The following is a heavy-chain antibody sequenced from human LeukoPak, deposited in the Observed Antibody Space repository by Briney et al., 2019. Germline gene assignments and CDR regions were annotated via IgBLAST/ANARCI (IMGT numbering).Heavy chain of an antibody. D-gene: IGHD1-26*01. V-gene: IGHV4-61*08. CDR1: GGSISSGGYY. Sequence: SQTLSLTCTVSGGSISSGGYYWSWIRQPPGKGLEWIGYIYYSGSTNYNPSLKSRVTISVDTSKNQFSLKLSSVTAADTAVYYCARVGLGELLRFDYWGQGTLVTVSS. J-gene: IGHJ4*02. CDR3: ARVGLGELLRFDY. CDR2: IYYSGST.